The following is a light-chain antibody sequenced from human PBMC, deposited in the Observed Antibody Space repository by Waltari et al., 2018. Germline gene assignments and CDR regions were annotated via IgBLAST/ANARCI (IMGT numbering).Light chain of an antibody. CDR1: SSDVGGYNA. CDR2: EVS. CDR3: SSYTSSSTLVV. Sequence: QSALTQPASVSGSPGQSFTIPCTGTSSDVGGYNAVSWYQQHPGKAPKLMIYEVSNRPSGVSNRFSGSKSGNTASLTISGLQAEDEADYYCSSYTSSSTLVVFGGGTKLTVL. V-gene: IGLV2-14*01. J-gene: IGLJ2*01.